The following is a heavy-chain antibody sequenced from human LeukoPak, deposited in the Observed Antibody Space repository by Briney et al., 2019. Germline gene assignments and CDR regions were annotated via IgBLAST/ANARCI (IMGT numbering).Heavy chain of an antibody. CDR2: ISASGGST. J-gene: IGHJ6*03. Sequence: GGSLRLSCATSGCTLRSYAMSWIRQAPGKGLEWVSSISASGGSTNYADSVKGRFTISRDNSKNTVYLQMNSLRAEDTAVYYCAKVMKGSERLTMVRGVIIKTAGLYYMDVWGKGTTVTV. CDR3: AKVMKGSERLTMVRGVIIKTAGLYYMDV. CDR1: GCTLRSYA. D-gene: IGHD3-10*01. V-gene: IGHV3-23*01.